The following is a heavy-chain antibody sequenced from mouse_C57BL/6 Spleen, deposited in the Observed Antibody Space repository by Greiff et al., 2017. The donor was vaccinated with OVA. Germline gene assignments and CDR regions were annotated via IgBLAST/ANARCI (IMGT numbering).Heavy chain of an antibody. V-gene: IGHV1-42*01. CDR3: ARGGTVVATGYFDY. Sequence: EVQLQESGPELVKPGASVKISCKASGYSFTGYYMNWVKQSPEKSLEWIGEINPSTGGTTYNQKFKAKATLTVDKSSSTAYMQLKSLTSEDSAVYYCARGGTVVATGYFDYWGQGTTLTVSS. CDR1: GYSFTGYY. J-gene: IGHJ2*01. D-gene: IGHD1-1*01. CDR2: INPSTGGT.